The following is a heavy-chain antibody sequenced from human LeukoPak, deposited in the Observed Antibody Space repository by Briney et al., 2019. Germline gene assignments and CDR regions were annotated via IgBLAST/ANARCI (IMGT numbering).Heavy chain of an antibody. Sequence: GGSLRLSCAASGFTFSDHYMDWVRQAPGKGLEWVGRIKSKTDGGTTDYAAPVKGRFTISRDDSKNTLYLQMNSLKTEDTAVYYCTTGGQLVPDFDYWGQGTLVTVSS. CDR3: TTGGQLVPDFDY. CDR1: GFTFSDHY. D-gene: IGHD6-6*01. V-gene: IGHV3-15*01. CDR2: IKSKTDGGTT. J-gene: IGHJ4*02.